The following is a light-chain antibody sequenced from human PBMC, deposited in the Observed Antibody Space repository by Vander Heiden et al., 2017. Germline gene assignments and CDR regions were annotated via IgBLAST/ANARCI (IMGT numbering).Light chain of an antibody. CDR1: HGSSSS. CDR3: QQANSFPFT. V-gene: IGKV1D-12*01. J-gene: IGKJ3*01. Sequence: DIQMTQSPSSVSASVGDRVIIICRARHGSSSSFAWYQQKPGKTPKLLIYGASSLDSGVPSRFSGSGSGTEFTLTISSLQPEDFATYYCQQANSFPFTFGPGTKVDIK. CDR2: GAS.